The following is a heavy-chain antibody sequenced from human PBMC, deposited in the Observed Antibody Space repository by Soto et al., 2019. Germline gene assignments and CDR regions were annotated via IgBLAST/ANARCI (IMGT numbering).Heavy chain of an antibody. CDR1: GYTFTGYY. J-gene: IGHJ4*02. CDR3: ARVGNSGYDRHLGY. CDR2: INPNSGGT. D-gene: IGHD5-12*01. V-gene: IGHV1-2*02. Sequence: ASVKVSFKASGYTFTGYYMHWVRQAPGQGLEWMGWINPNSGGTNYAQKFQGRVTMTRDTSISTAYMKLSRLRPDDTAVYYCARVGNSGYDRHLGYWGQGTLVTVSS.